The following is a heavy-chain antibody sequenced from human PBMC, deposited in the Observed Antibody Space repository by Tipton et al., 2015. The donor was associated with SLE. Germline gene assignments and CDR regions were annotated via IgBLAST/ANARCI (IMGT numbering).Heavy chain of an antibody. J-gene: IGHJ3*02. CDR2: INHSGST. CDR1: GGSISSGGYS. V-gene: IGHV4-30-2*01. D-gene: IGHD1-1*01. Sequence: TLSLTCAVSGGSISSGGYSWSWIRQPPGKGLEWIGEINHSGSTNYNPSLKSRVTISVDTSKNQFSLKLSSVTAADTAVYYCARGLGERRYAFDIWGQGTMVTVSS. CDR3: ARGLGERRYAFDI.